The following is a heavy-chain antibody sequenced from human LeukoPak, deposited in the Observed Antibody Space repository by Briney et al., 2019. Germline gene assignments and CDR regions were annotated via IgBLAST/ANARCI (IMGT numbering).Heavy chain of an antibody. CDR1: GFTFSSYW. CDR2: IKQDGSEK. J-gene: IGHJ6*02. CDR3: ARPRYYYYYGMDV. Sequence: GGSLRLSCAASGFTFSSYWMSWVRQAPGKGLEWVASIKQDGSEKYYVDSVKGRFTISRDNAKNSLYLQMNSLRAEDTAVYYCARPRYYYYYGMDVWGQGTTVTVSS. V-gene: IGHV3-7*01.